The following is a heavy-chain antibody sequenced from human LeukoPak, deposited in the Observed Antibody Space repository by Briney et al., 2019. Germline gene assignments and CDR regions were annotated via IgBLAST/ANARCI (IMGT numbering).Heavy chain of an antibody. CDR2: FYTSGST. CDR1: GGSIRSGRYY. J-gene: IGHJ6*03. V-gene: IGHV4-61*09. CDR3: ARGSVGGGNYYNYYMDV. D-gene: IGHD5/OR15-5a*01. Sequence: SQTLSLTCTVSGGSIRSGRYYWSWIRQPAGKGLEWIGHFYTSGSTNYNPSLKSRVTISGDTSKSQFSLKLNSVTAADTAVYYCARGSVGGGNYYNYYMDVWGKGTTVTVSS.